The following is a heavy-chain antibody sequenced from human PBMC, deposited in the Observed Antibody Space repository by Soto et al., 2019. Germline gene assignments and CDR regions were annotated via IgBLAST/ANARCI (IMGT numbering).Heavy chain of an antibody. J-gene: IGHJ5*02. V-gene: IGHV4-34*01. Sequence: SETLSLTCAVYGGFLSESYWTWIRQPPGKGLEWIGEINHVGGTNYNPSLKGRVTMSVDTSQNQFSLRLISVTAADTAMYFCVRVRYQLPSSVLWLDPWGQGTPVTVSS. CDR2: INHVGGT. CDR3: VRVRYQLPSSVLWLDP. D-gene: IGHD3-16*01. CDR1: GGFLSESY.